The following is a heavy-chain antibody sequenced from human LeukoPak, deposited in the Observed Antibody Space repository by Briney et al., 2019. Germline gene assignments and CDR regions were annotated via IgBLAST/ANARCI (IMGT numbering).Heavy chain of an antibody. Sequence: GASVKFSCKASGYTFTRDGISWARQAPGHGLDWMGFTSAYNGNTNYAQKLQGRVTMTTDTSTSTAYMELRSLRSDDTAVYYCARDLLPGYDKNYFDYWGQGTLVTVSS. CDR1: GYTFTRDG. J-gene: IGHJ4*02. CDR2: TSAYNGNT. CDR3: ARDLLPGYDKNYFDY. D-gene: IGHD5-12*01. V-gene: IGHV1-18*01.